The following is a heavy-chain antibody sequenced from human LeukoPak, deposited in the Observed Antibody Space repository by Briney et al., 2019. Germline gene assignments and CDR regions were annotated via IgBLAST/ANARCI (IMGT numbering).Heavy chain of an antibody. J-gene: IGHJ6*02. CDR2: IKQDGSER. Sequence: GGSLRLSCAASGFTFSSYWMSWVRQAPGKGLEWVANIKQDGSERHYEDSVKGRFTISRDDAKNTLYLQMNSLRAEDTALYYCARDYTATGGMDVWGQGTTFTVS. CDR1: GFTFSSYW. CDR3: ARDYTATGGMDV. V-gene: IGHV3-7*01. D-gene: IGHD2-21*02.